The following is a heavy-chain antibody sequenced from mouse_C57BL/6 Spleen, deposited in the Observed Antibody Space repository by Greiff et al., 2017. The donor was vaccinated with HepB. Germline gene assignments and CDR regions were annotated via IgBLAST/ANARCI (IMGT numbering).Heavy chain of an antibody. CDR1: GYTFTSYW. D-gene: IGHD2-3*01. CDR3: ARGGDGYYHY. CDR2: IDPSDSYT. V-gene: IGHV1-50*01. J-gene: IGHJ2*01. Sequence: QVQLQQPGAELVKPGASVKLSCKASGYTFTSYWMQWVKQRPGQGLEWIGEIDPSDSYTNYNQKFKGKATLTVDTSSSTAYMQLSSLTSEDSAVYYCARGGDGYYHYWGQGTTLTVSS.